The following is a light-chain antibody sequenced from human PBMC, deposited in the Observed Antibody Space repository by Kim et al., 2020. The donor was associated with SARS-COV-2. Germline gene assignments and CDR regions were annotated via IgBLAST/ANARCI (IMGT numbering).Light chain of an antibody. Sequence: QSVLTQPPSASGTPGQRVTISCSGGSSNIGGYPVNWYRQLPGTAPKVLIYNSNQRPSGVPDRFSGSKSGTSASLAISGLQSEDEADYYCATWDANLRSPVFGGGTQLTVL. CDR3: ATWDANLRSPV. CDR1: SSNIGGYP. V-gene: IGLV1-44*01. CDR2: NSN. J-gene: IGLJ2*01.